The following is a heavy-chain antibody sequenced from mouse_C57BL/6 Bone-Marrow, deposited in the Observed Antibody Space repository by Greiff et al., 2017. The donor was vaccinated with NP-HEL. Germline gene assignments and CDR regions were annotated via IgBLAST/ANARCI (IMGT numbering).Heavy chain of an antibody. CDR2: INPNNGGT. Sequence: EVQLQQSGPELVKPGASVKIPCKASGYTFTDYNMDWVKQSHGKSLEWIGDINPNNGGTIYNQKFKGKATLTVDKSSSTAYMELRSLTSEDTAVYYCARVPPSYHFDYWGQGTTLTVSS. J-gene: IGHJ2*01. CDR3: ARVPPSYHFDY. D-gene: IGHD2-10*01. V-gene: IGHV1-18*01. CDR1: GYTFTDYN.